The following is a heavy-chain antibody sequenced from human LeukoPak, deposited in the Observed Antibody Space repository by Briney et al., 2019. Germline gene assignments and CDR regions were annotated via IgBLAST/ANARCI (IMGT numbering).Heavy chain of an antibody. J-gene: IGHJ3*02. CDR3: ARIPTNAVPAAHNGFDI. V-gene: IGHV4-39*01. CDR1: GGSISNSNYY. Sequence: PSETLSLTCTVSGGSISNSNYYWGWIRQPPGKGLEWIGNIYYSGSTYYNPSLRSRVTISVDTSKNQFSLKLSSVTAADTAVYYCARIPTNAVPAAHNGFDIWGQGTMLTVSS. D-gene: IGHD2-2*01. CDR2: IYYSGST.